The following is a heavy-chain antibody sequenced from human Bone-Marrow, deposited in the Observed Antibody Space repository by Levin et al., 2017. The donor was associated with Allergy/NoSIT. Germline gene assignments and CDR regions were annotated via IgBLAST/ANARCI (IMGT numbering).Heavy chain of an antibody. V-gene: IGHV1-2*02. J-gene: IGHJ5*02. CDR3: ARDVEAVYCSSGCHNNWFDP. D-gene: IGHD2-2*01. CDR1: GYIFTGHY. CDR2: INPHTGAT. Sequence: GESLKISCKASGYIFTGHYMHWVRQAPGQGLEWMGWINPHTGATNYADKFQGRVTLTRDSSISTAYMELVRLTFDDTAVYYCARDVEAVYCSSGCHNNWFDPWGQGTLVIVSS.